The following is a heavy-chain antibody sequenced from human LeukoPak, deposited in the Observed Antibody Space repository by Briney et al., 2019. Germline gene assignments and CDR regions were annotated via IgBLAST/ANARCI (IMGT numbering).Heavy chain of an antibody. CDR1: GFTGSSNY. Sequence: GGSLRLSCAASGFTGSSNYMSWVRQAPGKGREGVSVIYSGGASFYADSVKGRFTISRDDSKNTLYLQMNSLRAEDTAVYYCARGSHIGAGGILDSWGQGTLLTVSS. CDR2: IYSGGAS. CDR3: ARGSHIGAGGILDS. J-gene: IGHJ4*02. D-gene: IGHD6-13*01. V-gene: IGHV3-66*01.